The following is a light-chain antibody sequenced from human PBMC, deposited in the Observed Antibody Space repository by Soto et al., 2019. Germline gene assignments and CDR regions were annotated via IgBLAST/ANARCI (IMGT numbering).Light chain of an antibody. CDR2: EVS. CDR1: SSDVGGYNY. Sequence: QSALTQPASVSGSPGQSITISCTGTSSDVGGYNYVSWYQQHPGKAPKLMIYEVSNRPSGVSNRFSGSQSGNTASLTISGLRAEDEADYYCSSYTSSSTVFGTGTKVTVL. J-gene: IGLJ1*01. V-gene: IGLV2-14*01. CDR3: SSYTSSSTV.